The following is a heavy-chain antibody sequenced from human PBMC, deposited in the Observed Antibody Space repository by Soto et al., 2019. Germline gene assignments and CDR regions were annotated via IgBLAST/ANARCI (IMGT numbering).Heavy chain of an antibody. Sequence: GEFLKISCKGSGYSFISYWIGWVRQMPGKGLEWMEIIYPGDSDTRYSPSFQGQVTISADKSISTAYLQWSSLKASDTAMYYCARLTTVVKYYFDYWGQGTLVTVSS. CDR2: IYPGDSDT. CDR3: ARLTTVVKYYFDY. V-gene: IGHV5-51*01. J-gene: IGHJ4*02. CDR1: GYSFISYW. D-gene: IGHD4-17*01.